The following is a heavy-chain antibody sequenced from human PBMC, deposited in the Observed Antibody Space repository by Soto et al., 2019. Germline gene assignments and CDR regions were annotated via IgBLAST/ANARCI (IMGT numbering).Heavy chain of an antibody. Sequence: QVQLVQSGAEVKKPGSSVKVSCKASGGTFSSYAISWVRQAPGQGLEWMGGIIPIFGTANYAQKFQGRVTITADESTRTAYMELSSLRYEDTAVYYCARGYCSGGSCYLPHYYYYYGMDVWGQGTTVTVSS. V-gene: IGHV1-69*01. CDR1: GGTFSSYA. J-gene: IGHJ6*02. CDR2: IIPIFGTA. CDR3: ARGYCSGGSCYLPHYYYYYGMDV. D-gene: IGHD2-15*01.